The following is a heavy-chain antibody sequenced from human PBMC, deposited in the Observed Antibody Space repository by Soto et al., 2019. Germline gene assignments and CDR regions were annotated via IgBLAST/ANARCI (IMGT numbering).Heavy chain of an antibody. CDR2: ISGSGGST. J-gene: IGHJ5*02. CDR3: AKDRARYCSGGSCSFDP. D-gene: IGHD2-15*01. Sequence: PGGSLRLSCAASGFTFSSYAMSWVRQAPGKGLEWVSAISGSGGSTYYADSVKGRFTISRDNSKNTLYLQMNSLRAEDTAVYYCAKDRARYCSGGSCSFDPWGQGTLVTVPQ. CDR1: GFTFSSYA. V-gene: IGHV3-23*01.